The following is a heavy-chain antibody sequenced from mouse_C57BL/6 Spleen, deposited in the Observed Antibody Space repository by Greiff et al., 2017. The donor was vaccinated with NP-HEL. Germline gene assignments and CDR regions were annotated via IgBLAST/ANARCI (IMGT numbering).Heavy chain of an antibody. Sequence: EVKLLESGPGLVKPSQSLSLTCSVTGYSITSGYYWNWIRQFPGNKLEWMGYISYDGSNNYNPSLKNRISITRDTSKNQFFLKLNSVTTEDTATYYCARERAYYSNWDWYFDVWGTGTTVTVSS. J-gene: IGHJ1*03. CDR1: GYSITSGYY. V-gene: IGHV3-6*01. CDR3: ARERAYYSNWDWYFDV. D-gene: IGHD2-5*01. CDR2: ISYDGSN.